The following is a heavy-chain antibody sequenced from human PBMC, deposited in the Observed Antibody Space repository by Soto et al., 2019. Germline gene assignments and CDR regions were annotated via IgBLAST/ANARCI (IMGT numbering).Heavy chain of an antibody. CDR1: EFTFSSYG. CDR2: ISYDGSNK. D-gene: IGHD3-22*01. J-gene: IGHJ4*02. V-gene: IGHV3-30*18. CDR3: AKDTYYHDSSGFYVFDS. Sequence: QVQLVESGGGVVQPGRSLRLSCAASEFTFSSYGMHWVRQAPGKGLEWVAHISYDGSNKHYEDSVEGRFTISRDNSKNKLYLQMNILRAEDSAVYYCAKDTYYHDSSGFYVFDSWGQGTLISVSS.